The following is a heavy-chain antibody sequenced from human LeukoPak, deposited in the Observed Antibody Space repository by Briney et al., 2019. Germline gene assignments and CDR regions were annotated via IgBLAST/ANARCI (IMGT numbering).Heavy chain of an antibody. CDR2: ISYDGSNN. CDR3: ARDDRGIAAAGFFDY. CDR1: GFTFISFA. Sequence: PGGSLSLFCAASGFTFISFAMHWVRQAPGKGLEWVTVISYDGSNNYYADSVKGRFNISRDNSKNTLYLQMNSLTAEDTAVYYCARDDRGIAAAGFFDYWGQGTMVTVSS. J-gene: IGHJ4*02. D-gene: IGHD6-13*01. V-gene: IGHV3-30-3*01.